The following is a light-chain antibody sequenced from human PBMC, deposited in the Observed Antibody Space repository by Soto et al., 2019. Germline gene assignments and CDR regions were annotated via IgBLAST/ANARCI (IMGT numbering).Light chain of an antibody. CDR3: QQRLSIPPT. V-gene: IGKV1-39*01. J-gene: IGKJ1*01. CDR2: AAS. CDR1: RNSATF. Sequence: DIQMTQSPSSLSASVGDRVTIFCRASRNSATFLNWYQQKPGKAPKLLIFAASSLHSGVPSRFSGSGSGTDFTFTISSMQTEDVANCYCQQRLSIPPTFGQGTKVDIK.